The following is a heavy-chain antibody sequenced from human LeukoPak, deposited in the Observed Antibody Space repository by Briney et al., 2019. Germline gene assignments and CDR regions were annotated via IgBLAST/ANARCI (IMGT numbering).Heavy chain of an antibody. CDR1: GFTFDDYA. D-gene: IGHD3-9*01. CDR3: AKGGSPTPRAIFLSEQFDY. J-gene: IGHJ4*02. CDR2: ISWNSGSI. Sequence: PGRSLRLSCAASGFTFDDYAMHWVRQAPGKGLEWVSGISWNSGSIGYADSVKGRFTISRDNAKNSLYLQMNNLRAEDTALYYCAKGGSPTPRAIFLSEQFDYWGQGTLVTVSS. V-gene: IGHV3-9*01.